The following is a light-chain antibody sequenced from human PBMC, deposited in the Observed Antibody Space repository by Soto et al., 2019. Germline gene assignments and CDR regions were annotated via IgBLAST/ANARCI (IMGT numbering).Light chain of an antibody. J-gene: IGLJ2*01. V-gene: IGLV1-44*01. Sequence: QSVLTQPPSASVSPGQRVTISCSGSRSNIGSNAVNWYHQLPGTAPKLLIYSNTKGPSGDPDRFSGSKSGTSASLAISGLQAGDEADYYCAALDDSLNALVFGGGTKLTVL. CDR2: SNT. CDR3: AALDDSLNALV. CDR1: RSNIGSNA.